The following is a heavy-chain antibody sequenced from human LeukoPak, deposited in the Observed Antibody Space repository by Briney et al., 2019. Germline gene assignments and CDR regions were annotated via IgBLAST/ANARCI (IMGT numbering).Heavy chain of an antibody. Sequence: SETLSLTCTVSGGSISSSSYYWGWIRQPPGKGLQWIGSIYYSGSTYYNPSLKSRVTISVDTSKNQLSLNLNSVTAADTAVYYCARLPYGSGSYFDYWGQGTLVTVSS. CDR3: ARLPYGSGSYFDY. J-gene: IGHJ4*02. V-gene: IGHV4-39*01. D-gene: IGHD3-10*01. CDR2: IYYSGST. CDR1: GGSISSSSYY.